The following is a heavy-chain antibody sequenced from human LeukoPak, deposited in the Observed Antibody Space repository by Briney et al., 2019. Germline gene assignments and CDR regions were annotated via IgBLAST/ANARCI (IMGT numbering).Heavy chain of an antibody. Sequence: GGSLRLSCAASGFTFSSYSMNWVRQAPGRGLEWVSSISSSSSYIYYADSVKGRFTISRDNAKNSLYLQMNSLRAEDTAVYYCARGDTAMVIDYWGQGTLVTVSS. CDR1: GFTFSSYS. J-gene: IGHJ4*02. CDR2: ISSSSSYI. D-gene: IGHD5-18*01. V-gene: IGHV3-21*01. CDR3: ARGDTAMVIDY.